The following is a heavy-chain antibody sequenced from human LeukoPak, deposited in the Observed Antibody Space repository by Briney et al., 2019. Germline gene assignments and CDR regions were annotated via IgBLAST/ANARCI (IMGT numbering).Heavy chain of an antibody. V-gene: IGHV3-7*01. Sequence: PGGSLRLSCAASGFTFSSYWMSWVRQAPGKGLEWVANIKQDGSEKYYVDSVKGRFTISRDNAKNSLYLQMNSLRAEDTAVYYCARERGYYDFWSGYYNTESYYFDYWGQGTLVTVSS. CDR3: ARERGYYDFWSGYYNTESYYFDY. D-gene: IGHD3-3*01. J-gene: IGHJ4*02. CDR2: IKQDGSEK. CDR1: GFTFSSYW.